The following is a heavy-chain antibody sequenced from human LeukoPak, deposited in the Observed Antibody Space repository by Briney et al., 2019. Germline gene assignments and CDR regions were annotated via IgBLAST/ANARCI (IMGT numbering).Heavy chain of an antibody. CDR1: GGSISSSNYY. Sequence: SETLSLTCTVSGGSISSSNYYWGWIRQPPGKGLEWIATISYSGNTYYNPSLNSRVTISVDTSKNQFSLRLTSVTAADTAVYYCARVESSSWYSSRHYYYYYYMDVWGKGTTVTVSS. J-gene: IGHJ6*03. D-gene: IGHD6-13*01. CDR3: ARVESSSWYSSRHYYYYYYMDV. V-gene: IGHV4-39*07. CDR2: ISYSGNT.